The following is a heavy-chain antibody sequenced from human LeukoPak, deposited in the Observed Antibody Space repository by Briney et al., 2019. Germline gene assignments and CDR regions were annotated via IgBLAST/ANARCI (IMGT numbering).Heavy chain of an antibody. CDR2: ISSNGGRT. CDR3: ARGKQLAPGTYFDYYYYGMDV. J-gene: IGHJ6*02. CDR1: GFRFSSYG. D-gene: IGHD6-13*01. Sequence: GGSLRLSCAASGFRFSSYGMHWVRQVPGKGLECVSGISSNGGRTYYANSVKDRFSISRDNSKNTLYLQMGSLRGEDMGVYYCARGKQLAPGTYFDYYYYGMDVWGQGTSVTVSS. V-gene: IGHV3-64*01.